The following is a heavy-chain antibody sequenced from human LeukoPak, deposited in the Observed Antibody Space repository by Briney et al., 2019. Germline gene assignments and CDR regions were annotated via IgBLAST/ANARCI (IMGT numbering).Heavy chain of an antibody. CDR3: ASQSPPKMIAFDI. CDR2: ISAYNGNT. CDR1: GYTFTSYS. D-gene: IGHD3-22*01. V-gene: IGHV1-18*01. J-gene: IGHJ3*02. Sequence: ASVKVSCKASGYTFTSYSISWVRQAPGQGLEWMGWISAYNGNTNYAQKLQGRVTMTTDTSTSTAYMELRSLRSDDTAVYYCASQSPPKMIAFDIWGQGTMVTVSS.